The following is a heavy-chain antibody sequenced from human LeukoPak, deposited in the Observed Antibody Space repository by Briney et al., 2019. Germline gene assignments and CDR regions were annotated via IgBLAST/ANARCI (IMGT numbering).Heavy chain of an antibody. Sequence: GASVKVSCKASGYTFTGYYMHWVRQAPGQGLEWMGWINPNSGGTNYAQKFQGRVTMTRDTSISTAYMELSRLRSDDTAVYYCARDGHRRYYYDSPGREDAFDIWGQGTMVTVSS. CDR2: INPNSGGT. D-gene: IGHD3-22*01. CDR1: GYTFTGYY. CDR3: ARDGHRRYYYDSPGREDAFDI. V-gene: IGHV1-2*02. J-gene: IGHJ3*02.